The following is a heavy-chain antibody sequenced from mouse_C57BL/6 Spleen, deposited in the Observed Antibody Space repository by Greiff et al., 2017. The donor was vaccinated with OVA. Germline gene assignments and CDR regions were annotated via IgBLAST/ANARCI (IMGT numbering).Heavy chain of an antibody. CDR1: GYTFTDYE. Sequence: QVHVKQSGAELVRPGASVTLSCKASGYTFTDYEMHWVKQTPVHGLEWIGAIDPETGGTAYNQKFKGKAILTADKSSSTAYMELRSLTSEDSAVYYCTRGGNYGFAYWGQGTLVTVSA. J-gene: IGHJ3*01. CDR2: IDPETGGT. CDR3: TRGGNYGFAY. V-gene: IGHV1-15*01. D-gene: IGHD2-1*01.